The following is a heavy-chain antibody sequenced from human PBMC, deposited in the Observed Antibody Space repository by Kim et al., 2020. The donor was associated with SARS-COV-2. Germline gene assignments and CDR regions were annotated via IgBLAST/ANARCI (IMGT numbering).Heavy chain of an antibody. V-gene: IGHV3-30*01. CDR3: ARASQWLPFDY. J-gene: IGHJ4*02. D-gene: IGHD5-12*01. Sequence: HYADSLKGRFTLSRANSKNTLYLEMNSLGAEDTAVYYCARASQWLPFDYWGQGTLVTVSS.